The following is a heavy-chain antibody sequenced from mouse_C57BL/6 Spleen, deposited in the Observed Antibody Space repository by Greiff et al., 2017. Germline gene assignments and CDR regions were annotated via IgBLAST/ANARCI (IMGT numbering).Heavy chain of an antibody. V-gene: IGHV1-53*01. CDR2: INPSNGGT. D-gene: IGHD2-5*01. CDR3: ARGTYYSNYGYAMDY. J-gene: IGHJ4*01. CDR1: GYTFTSYW. Sequence: QVQLKQSGTELVKPGASVKLSCKASGYTFTSYWMHWVKQRPGQGLEWIGNINPSNGGTNYNEKFKSKATLTVDKSSSTAYMQLSSLTSEDSAVYYCARGTYYSNYGYAMDYWGHGTSVTVSS.